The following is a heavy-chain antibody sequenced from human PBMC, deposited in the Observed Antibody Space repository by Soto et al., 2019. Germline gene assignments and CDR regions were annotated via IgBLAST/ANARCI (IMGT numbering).Heavy chain of an antibody. Sequence: SETLSLTCTVSGGSISSYYWSWIRQPPGKGLEWIGYIYYSGSTNYNPSLKSRVTISVDTSKNQFSLKLSSVTAADTAVYYCARDLASGWFPPFDYWGQGTLVTVSS. CDR3: ARDLASGWFPPFDY. D-gene: IGHD6-19*01. CDR2: IYYSGST. CDR1: GGSISSYY. J-gene: IGHJ4*02. V-gene: IGHV4-59*01.